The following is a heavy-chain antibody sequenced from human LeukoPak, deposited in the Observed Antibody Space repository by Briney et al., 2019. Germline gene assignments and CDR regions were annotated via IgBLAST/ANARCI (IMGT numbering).Heavy chain of an antibody. J-gene: IGHJ3*02. D-gene: IGHD6-19*01. V-gene: IGHV4-59*01. CDR1: GGSISSYY. CDR3: ARGGPSLYSSGADAFDI. CDR2: IYYSGST. Sequence: PSETLSLTCTVSGGSISSYYWSWIRQPPGKGLEWIGCIYYSGSTNYNPSLKSRVTISVDTSKNQFSLKLNSVTAADTAVYYCARGGPSLYSSGADAFDIWGQGTMVTVSS.